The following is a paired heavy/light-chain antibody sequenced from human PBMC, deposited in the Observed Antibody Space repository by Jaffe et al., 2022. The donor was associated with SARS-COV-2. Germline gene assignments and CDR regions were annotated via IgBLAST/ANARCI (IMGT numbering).Heavy chain of an antibody. Sequence: QVQLVESGGGVVQPGRSLRLSCAASGFTFSSYAMHWVRQAPGKGLEWVAVISYDGSNKYYADSVKGRFTISRDNSKNTLYLQMNSLRAEDTAVYYCAREGGSADSSSWYVPARYFDYWGQGTLVTVSS. D-gene: IGHD6-13*01. CDR1: GFTFSSYA. CDR3: AREGGSADSSSWYVPARYFDY. CDR2: ISYDGSNK. V-gene: IGHV3-30-3*01. J-gene: IGHJ4*02.
Light chain of an antibody. J-gene: IGKJ1*01. CDR3: QQYYSFPRT. Sequence: VIWMTQSPSLLSASTGDRVTISCRMSQGISSYLAWYQQKPGKAPELLIYAASTLQSGVPSRFSGSGSGTDFTLTISCLQSEDFATYYCQQYYSFPRTFGQGTKVEIK. V-gene: IGKV1D-8*01. CDR2: AAS. CDR1: QGISSY.